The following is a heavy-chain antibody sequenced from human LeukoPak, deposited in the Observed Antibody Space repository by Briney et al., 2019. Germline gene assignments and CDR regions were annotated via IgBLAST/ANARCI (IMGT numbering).Heavy chain of an antibody. J-gene: IGHJ4*02. D-gene: IGHD2/OR15-2a*01. CDR1: GVSFSGNY. CDR2: IYHSRYT. CDR3: ARIRCSPTDNTCYNY. V-gene: IGHV4-34*01. Sequence: PSETLSLTCAVHGVSFSGNYWSWIRQSPEKGLEWIGEIYHSRYTTYNPSLKSRATISADTSENQLSLRLTSVTAADTALYYCARIRCSPTDNTCYNYWGQGTPVTVSS.